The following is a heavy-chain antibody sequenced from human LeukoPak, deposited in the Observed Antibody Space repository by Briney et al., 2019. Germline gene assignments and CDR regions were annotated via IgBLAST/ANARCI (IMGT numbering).Heavy chain of an antibody. D-gene: IGHD1-14*01. V-gene: IGHV3-21*06. J-gene: IGHJ4*02. CDR1: GLPFSTSG. CDR3: ATETNGRHYDY. CDR2: IGRTGSDR. Sequence: GGSLTLFCTASGLPFSTSGVIWARQSPGGGVEWVASIGRTGSDRYHAVPIRGRYPIPRDNANHFLYLQMNSLRPGHRVVYYCATETNGRHYDYWGEGTLLTVSS.